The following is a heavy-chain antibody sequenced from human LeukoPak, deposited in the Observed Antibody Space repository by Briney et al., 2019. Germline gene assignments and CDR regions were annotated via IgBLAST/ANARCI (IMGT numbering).Heavy chain of an antibody. D-gene: IGHD2-15*01. CDR3: ARWGLNIVVVVAATRPPYYYYGMDV. CDR2: IDHSGST. J-gene: IGHJ6*02. CDR1: GGSFSGYY. V-gene: IGHV4-34*01. Sequence: SETLSLTCAVYGGSFSGYYWSWIRQPPGKGLGWIGEIDHSGSTNYNPSLKSRVTISVDTSKNQFSLKLSSVTAADTAVYYCARWGLNIVVVVAATRPPYYYYGMDVWGQGTTVTVSS.